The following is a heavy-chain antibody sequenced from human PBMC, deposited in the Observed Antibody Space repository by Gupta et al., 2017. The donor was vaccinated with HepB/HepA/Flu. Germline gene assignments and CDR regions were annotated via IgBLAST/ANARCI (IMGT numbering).Heavy chain of an antibody. V-gene: IGHV3-7*01. D-gene: IGHD6-19*01. J-gene: IGHJ4*02. CDR3: ARGDNSSGSGNDY. CDR1: GFTFSSYW. Sequence: EVQLVESGGGLVQPGGSLRLSCSASGFTFSSYWMSWVRRAPGKGLEWVDNIKQDGSEKYYVDSVKGRFTISRDNAKNSLYLQMNSLRAEDTAVYNCARGDNSSGSGNDYWGQGALVTVSS. CDR2: IKQDGSEK.